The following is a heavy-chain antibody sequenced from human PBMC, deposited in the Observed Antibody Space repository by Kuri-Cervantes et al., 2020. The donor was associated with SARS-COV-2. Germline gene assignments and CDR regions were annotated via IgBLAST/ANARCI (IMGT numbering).Heavy chain of an antibody. Sequence: ASVKVSCKASGYTFTGYYMHWVRQAPGQGLEWMGWINPNSGGTNYAQKFQGRVTMTRDTSISTAYMELSRLRSDDTAVYYCAKDWLPDDAFDIWGQGTIVTVSS. CDR2: INPNSGGT. J-gene: IGHJ3*02. CDR1: GYTFTGYY. D-gene: IGHD6-19*01. V-gene: IGHV1-2*02. CDR3: AKDWLPDDAFDI.